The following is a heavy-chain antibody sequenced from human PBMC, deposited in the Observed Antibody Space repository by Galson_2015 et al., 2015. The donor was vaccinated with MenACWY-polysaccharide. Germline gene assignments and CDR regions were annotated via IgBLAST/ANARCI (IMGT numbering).Heavy chain of an antibody. CDR2: MNPNSGNT. V-gene: IGHV1-8*01. CDR1: GYSFSSFD. CDR3: ARGGKYYYDSSGYLNWFDP. D-gene: IGHD3-22*01. Sequence: SVKVSCKASGYSFSSFDINWVRQTTGQGLEWMGWMNPNSGNTGYAQKFQGRVTMTRNTSISIAYMELSSLRSEDTAVYYCARGGKYYYDSSGYLNWFDPWGQGTLVTVSS. J-gene: IGHJ5*02.